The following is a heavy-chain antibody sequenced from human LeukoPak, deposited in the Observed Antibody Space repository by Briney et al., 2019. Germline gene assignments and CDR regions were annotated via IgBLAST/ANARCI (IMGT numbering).Heavy chain of an antibody. Sequence: GGSLRLSCAASGFTFDDYAMHWVRQAPGKGLEWVSGISWNSGSIGYADSVKGRFTISRDNAKNSLYLQMNSLRAEDMALYYCAKAVGSSWYQGIDYWGQGTLVTVSS. CDR2: ISWNSGSI. CDR1: GFTFDDYA. CDR3: AKAVGSSWYQGIDY. D-gene: IGHD6-13*01. J-gene: IGHJ4*02. V-gene: IGHV3-9*03.